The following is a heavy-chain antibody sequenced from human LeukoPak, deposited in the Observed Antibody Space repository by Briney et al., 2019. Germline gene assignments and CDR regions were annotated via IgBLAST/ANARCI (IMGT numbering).Heavy chain of an antibody. J-gene: IGHJ4*02. Sequence: GASVKVSCKASGYTFSSYGISWVRQAPGQKREWMGWISAYNGNTNYAQKVQGRVTLTTETSTSTAYMELRSLRSDDTAVYYCARDRQLGSSGYYAAYWGQGTLVTVSS. D-gene: IGHD3-22*01. CDR1: GYTFSSYG. CDR3: ARDRQLGSSGYYAAY. CDR2: ISAYNGNT. V-gene: IGHV1-18*01.